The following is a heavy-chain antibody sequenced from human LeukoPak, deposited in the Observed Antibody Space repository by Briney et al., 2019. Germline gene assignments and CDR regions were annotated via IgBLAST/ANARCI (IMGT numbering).Heavy chain of an antibody. Sequence: GGSLRLSCAASGFTFSSYSMNWVRQAPGKRLEWVSYISSSSSTIYYADSVKGRFTISRDNAKNSLYLQMNSLRAEDTSVYYCARRVGTTAFDYWGQGTLVTVSS. CDR2: ISSSSSTI. J-gene: IGHJ4*02. V-gene: IGHV3-48*01. CDR3: ARRVGTTAFDY. D-gene: IGHD2/OR15-2a*01. CDR1: GFTFSSYS.